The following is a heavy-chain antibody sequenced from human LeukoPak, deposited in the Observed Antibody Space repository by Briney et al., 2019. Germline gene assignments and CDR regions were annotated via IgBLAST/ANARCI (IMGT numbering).Heavy chain of an antibody. D-gene: IGHD1-26*01. CDR3: ARHKSGSFYSLDY. CDR2: VSDSGST. Sequence: PSETLSLTCTVSGGAISSYYWSWIRQPPGKGLEWIGHVSDSGSTNYNPSLNSRVTISRDTSRNQFSLKLSSVTAADTAVYFCARHKSGSFYSLDYWGQGTQVTVSS. CDR1: GGAISSYY. V-gene: IGHV4-59*08. J-gene: IGHJ4*02.